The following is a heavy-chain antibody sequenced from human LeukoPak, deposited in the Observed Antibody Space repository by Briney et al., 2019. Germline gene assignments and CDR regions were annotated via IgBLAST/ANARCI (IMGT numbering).Heavy chain of an antibody. V-gene: IGHV3-11*01. J-gene: IGHJ4*02. D-gene: IGHD3-3*01. CDR1: GFTFSDYY. Sequence: RGSLRLSCAASGFTFSDYYMSWIRQAPGKGLEWVSYISSSGSTIYYADSVKGRFTISRDNAKNSLYLQMNSLRAEDTAVYYCARASTNMYYDFWSGHLYYFDYWSQGTLVTVSS. CDR2: ISSSGSTI. CDR3: ARASTNMYYDFWSGHLYYFDY.